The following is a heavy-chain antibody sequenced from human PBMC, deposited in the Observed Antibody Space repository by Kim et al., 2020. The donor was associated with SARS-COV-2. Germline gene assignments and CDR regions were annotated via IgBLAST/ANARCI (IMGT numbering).Heavy chain of an antibody. CDR2: ISWNSGSI. Sequence: GGSLRLSCTASGFTFDDYAMHWVRQTPGKGLEWVSGISWNSGSIAYVDSVKGRFTISRDNARNSLYLQMSSLRREDTALYYCARDRARGYKYGSSFDYWGQGTLVSVSS. CDR3: ARDRARGYKYGSSFDY. D-gene: IGHD5-18*01. J-gene: IGHJ4*02. V-gene: IGHV3-9*01. CDR1: GFTFDDYA.